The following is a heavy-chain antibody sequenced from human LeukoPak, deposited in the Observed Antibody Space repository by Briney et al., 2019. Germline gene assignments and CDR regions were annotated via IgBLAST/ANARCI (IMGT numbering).Heavy chain of an antibody. J-gene: IGHJ3*02. CDR1: GGSISSYY. CDR2: IYTSGST. CDR3: ARGYDFWSGYYGAFDI. Sequence: PETLSLTCTVSGGSISSYYWSWIRQPAGKGLEWIGRIYTSGSTNYNPSLKSRVTMSVDTSKNQFSLKLSSVTAADTAVYYCARGYDFWSGYYGAFDIWGQGTMVTVSS. V-gene: IGHV4-4*07. D-gene: IGHD3-3*01.